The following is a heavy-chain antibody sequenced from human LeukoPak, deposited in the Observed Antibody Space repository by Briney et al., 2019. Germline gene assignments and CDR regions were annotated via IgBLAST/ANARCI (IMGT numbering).Heavy chain of an antibody. Sequence: GGSLRLSCVVSGFTISPYAMSWVRQAPGKGLEWVSGISWNSGSIGYADSVKGRFTISRDNAKNSLYLQMNSLRAEDTALYYCAKDVGYGSGRSFDYWGQGTLVTVSS. J-gene: IGHJ4*02. D-gene: IGHD3-10*01. V-gene: IGHV3-9*01. CDR1: GFTISPYA. CDR3: AKDVGYGSGRSFDY. CDR2: ISWNSGSI.